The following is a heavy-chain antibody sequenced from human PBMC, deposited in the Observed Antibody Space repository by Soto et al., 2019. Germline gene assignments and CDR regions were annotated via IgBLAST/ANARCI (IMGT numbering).Heavy chain of an antibody. D-gene: IGHD3-10*01. J-gene: IGHJ5*02. V-gene: IGHV3-21*01. CDR1: GFTFSSYS. Sequence: EVQLVESGGGLVKPGGSLRLSCAASGFTFSSYSMNWVRQAPGKGLEWVSSISSSSSYIYYADSVKGRFTISRDNAKNSLYLQMNSLRADDTAVYYCARVIQGSGSSGWFDPWGQGTLVTVSS. CDR2: ISSSSSYI. CDR3: ARVIQGSGSSGWFDP.